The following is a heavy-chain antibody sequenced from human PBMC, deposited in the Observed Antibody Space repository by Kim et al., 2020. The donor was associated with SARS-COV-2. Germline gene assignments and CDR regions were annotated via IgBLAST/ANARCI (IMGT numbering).Heavy chain of an antibody. D-gene: IGHD5-18*01. V-gene: IGHV1-2*02. J-gene: IGHJ4*02. CDR3: ARGEDSYGYEWRVDY. CDR1: GYTFTGYY. CDR2: INPNSGGT. Sequence: ASVKVSCKASGYTFTGYYMHWVRQAPGQGLEWMGWINPNSGGTNYAQKFQGRVTMTRDTSISTAYMELSRLRSDDTAVYYCARGEDSYGYEWRVDYWGQGTLVTVSS.